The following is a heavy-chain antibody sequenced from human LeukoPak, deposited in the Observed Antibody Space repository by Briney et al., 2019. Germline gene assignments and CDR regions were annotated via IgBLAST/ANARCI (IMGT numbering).Heavy chain of an antibody. V-gene: IGHV4-39*07. J-gene: IGHJ4*02. CDR1: GGSISSRGYY. D-gene: IGHD3-22*01. CDR2: ITYSGST. Sequence: SETLSLTCTVSGGSISSRGYYWGWIRQPPGKGLEWIGTITYSGSTYFSPSVKSRATMSMDTSKKQFSLKLSSVTAADTAVYYCARGIVVMNHFDYWGQGTLVTVSS. CDR3: ARGIVVMNHFDY.